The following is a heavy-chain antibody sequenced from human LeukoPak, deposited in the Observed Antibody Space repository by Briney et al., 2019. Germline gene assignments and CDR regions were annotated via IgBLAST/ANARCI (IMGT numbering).Heavy chain of an antibody. CDR3: ARVTEDYGGNSGYFQH. D-gene: IGHD4-23*01. Sequence: GGSLRLSCAASGFTFDDYGMSWVRQAPGKGLEWVSGINWNGGSTGYADPVKGRFTISRDNAKNSLYLQMNSLRAEDTALYYCARVTEDYGGNSGYFQHWGKGTLVTVSS. J-gene: IGHJ1*01. CDR1: GFTFDDYG. CDR2: INWNGGST. V-gene: IGHV3-20*04.